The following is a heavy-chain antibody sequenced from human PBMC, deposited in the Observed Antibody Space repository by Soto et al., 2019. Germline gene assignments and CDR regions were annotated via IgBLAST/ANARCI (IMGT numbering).Heavy chain of an antibody. V-gene: IGHV1-2*04. Sequence: ASVKVSCKASGYTFTGYYMHWVRQAPGQGLEWMGWINPNSGGTNYAQKFQGWVTMTRDTSISTAYMELSRLRSDDTAVYYCARWTKATTYQLLSDGWFDPWGQGTLVTVSS. CDR2: INPNSGGT. D-gene: IGHD2-2*01. CDR3: ARWTKATTYQLLSDGWFDP. J-gene: IGHJ5*02. CDR1: GYTFTGYY.